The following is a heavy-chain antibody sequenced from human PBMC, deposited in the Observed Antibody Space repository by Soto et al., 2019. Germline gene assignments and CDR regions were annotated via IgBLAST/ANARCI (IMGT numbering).Heavy chain of an antibody. D-gene: IGHD3-16*02. CDR3: TRDGTYYDYVWRSYRYD. CDR2: IKQGGSEK. J-gene: IGHJ4*02. Sequence: EVQLVESGGGLVQPGGSLRLSCAASGFMFSSYWMSWVRQAPGKGLEWVASIKQGGSEKYYVDSVKGRFTISRDNAKNSLYLQMNSLRDEDTAVYYCTRDGTYYDYVWRSYRYDWGQGTLVTVSS. CDR1: GFMFSSYW. V-gene: IGHV3-7*01.